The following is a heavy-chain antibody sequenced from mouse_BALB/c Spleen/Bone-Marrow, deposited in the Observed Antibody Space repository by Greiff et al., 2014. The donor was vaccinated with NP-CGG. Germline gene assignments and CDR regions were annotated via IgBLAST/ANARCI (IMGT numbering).Heavy chain of an antibody. D-gene: IGHD3-1*01. CDR2: INPYNGVI. J-gene: IGHJ4*01. CDR3: AINGPYAMDY. CDR1: GYSFTGYY. Sequence: EVQLQQSGPELVKPGASVKISCKASGYSFTGYYMHWVKQSPVKSLEWIGRINPYNGVISYNQNFKDKASLTVDKSSSTAYMELRSLTAEDSAVYCCAINGPYAMDYWGQGTSVTVSS. V-gene: IGHV1-31*01.